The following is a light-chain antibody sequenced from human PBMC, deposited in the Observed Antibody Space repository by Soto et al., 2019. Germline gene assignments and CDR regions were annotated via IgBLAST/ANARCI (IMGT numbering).Light chain of an antibody. V-gene: IGKV1-39*01. CDR3: QQSYRTPYT. CDR2: AAS. J-gene: IGKJ2*01. Sequence: DIQMTQSRAYLSASVGDRVIFTSRASQSISSYLNWYQQKPGKAPKLLIYAASSLQSGVPSRFSGSGSGTDFTLTISSLQPEDFATYYGQQSYRTPYTFGQGTKLEIK. CDR1: QSISSY.